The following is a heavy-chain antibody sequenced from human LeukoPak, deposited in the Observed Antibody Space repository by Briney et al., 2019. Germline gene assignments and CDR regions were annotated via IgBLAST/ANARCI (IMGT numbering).Heavy chain of an antibody. Sequence: GASVKVSCKASGYTFTGYYMHWVRQAPGQGLEWMGWINPNSGGTNHAQKFQGRVTMTRDTSISTAYMELSSLRSEDTAVYYCATQQLVRFVLRFQHWGQGTLVTVSS. D-gene: IGHD6-13*01. J-gene: IGHJ1*01. CDR3: ATQQLVRFVLRFQH. CDR2: INPNSGGT. V-gene: IGHV1-2*02. CDR1: GYTFTGYY.